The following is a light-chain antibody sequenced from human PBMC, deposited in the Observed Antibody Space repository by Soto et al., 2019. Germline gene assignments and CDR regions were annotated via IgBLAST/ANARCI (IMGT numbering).Light chain of an antibody. CDR3: QQYNTYPYT. CDR2: KAS. V-gene: IGKV1-5*03. CDR1: QSISMW. Sequence: DIQMTQSPSTLFASVGDRVTITCRASQSISMWLAWYQQKPGKAPKVLIYKASSLESGVPSRFSGSGSGTEFTLTISSLQPDDFATYYCQQYNTYPYTFGQGTQLEIK. J-gene: IGKJ2*01.